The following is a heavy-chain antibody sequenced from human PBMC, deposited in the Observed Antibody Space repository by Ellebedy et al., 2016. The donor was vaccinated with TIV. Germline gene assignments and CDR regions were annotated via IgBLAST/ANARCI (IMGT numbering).Heavy chain of an antibody. J-gene: IGHJ4*02. Sequence: GESLKISCAASGFTFSNHSLSWVRQAPGQGLEWVSGISGSGDYANYADSVTGRFTISRDNSKNTRYLQMTSLRAEDTALYFCAKRGMNRDTIGAPVPAPLFDLWGQGTLVTVSS. CDR3: AKRGMNRDTIGAPVPAPLFDL. D-gene: IGHD2-2*01. CDR2: ISGSGDYA. V-gene: IGHV3-23*01. CDR1: GFTFSNHS.